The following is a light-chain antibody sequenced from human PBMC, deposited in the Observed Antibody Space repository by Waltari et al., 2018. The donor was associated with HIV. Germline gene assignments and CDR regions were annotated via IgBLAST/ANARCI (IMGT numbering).Light chain of an antibody. J-gene: IGLJ2*01. CDR1: SVGSKT. CDR3: QVYDGNSVI. CDR2: DDS. V-gene: IGLV3-21*02. Sequence: SYVLTQPPSVSVAPGQTAMITCGGNSVGSKTVHWYQQKPGQAPVLVVYDDSERPSGIPERFSGSNSANSATLTISRVEDGDEADYYCQVYDGNSVIFAGGTKLTVL.